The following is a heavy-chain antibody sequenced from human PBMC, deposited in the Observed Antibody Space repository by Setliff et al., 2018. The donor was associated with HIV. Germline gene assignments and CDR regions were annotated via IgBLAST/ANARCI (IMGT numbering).Heavy chain of an antibody. CDR2: IYASGRT. CDR1: GGSLSTGGYY. V-gene: IGHV4-61*10. CDR3: AREIYGGNSRPFDY. Sequence: PSETLSLTCTVSGGSLSTGGYYWSWIRQPAGKGLEWIGRIYASGRTNYNPSLKSRVTLSVDTSKNQCSLKVTSVTAADTAGYYCAREIYGGNSRPFDYWGQGTLVTVPQ. J-gene: IGHJ4*02. D-gene: IGHD4-17*01.